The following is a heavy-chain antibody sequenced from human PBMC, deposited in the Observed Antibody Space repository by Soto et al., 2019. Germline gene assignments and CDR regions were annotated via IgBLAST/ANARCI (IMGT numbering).Heavy chain of an antibody. CDR3: ATKWSGYGAFDI. CDR1: GYTLTELS. J-gene: IGHJ3*02. Sequence: GASVKVSCKVSGYTLTELSMHWVRQAPGKGLEWMGGFDPEDGETIYAQKFQGRVTMTEDTSTDTAYMELSSLRSEDTAVYYCATKWSGYGAFDIWGQGTMVTVS. CDR2: FDPEDGET. D-gene: IGHD3-3*01. V-gene: IGHV1-24*01.